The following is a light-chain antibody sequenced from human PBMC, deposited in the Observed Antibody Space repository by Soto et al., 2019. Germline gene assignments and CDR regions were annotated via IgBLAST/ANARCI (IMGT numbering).Light chain of an antibody. CDR3: QQYGSSPPGT. J-gene: IGKJ1*01. V-gene: IGKV3-20*01. Sequence: EIVLTQSPGTLSLSPGERATLSCRASQSVSSRYLAWYQQKPGQAPRPLIYATSSRATDVPDRFSGSGSGTDFTLTISRLEPEDFAVYYCQQYGSSPPGTFGQGTKVDI. CDR1: QSVSSRY. CDR2: ATS.